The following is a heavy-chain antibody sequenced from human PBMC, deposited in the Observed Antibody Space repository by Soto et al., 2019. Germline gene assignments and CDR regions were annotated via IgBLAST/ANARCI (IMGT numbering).Heavy chain of an antibody. J-gene: IGHJ3*02. CDR1: GFTFSSYA. CDR3: ARGLGSSGWYSPWEAFDI. V-gene: IGHV3-23*01. D-gene: IGHD6-19*01. CDR2: ISGSGGST. Sequence: PGGSLRLSCAASGFTFSSYAMSWVRQAPGKGLEWVSAISGSGGSTYYADSVKGRFTISRDNSKNTLYLQMNSLRAEDTAVYYCARGLGSSGWYSPWEAFDIWGQGTMVTVSS.